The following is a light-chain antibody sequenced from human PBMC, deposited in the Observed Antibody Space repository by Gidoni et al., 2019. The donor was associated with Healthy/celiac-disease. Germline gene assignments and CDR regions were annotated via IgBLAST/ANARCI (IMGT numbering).Light chain of an antibody. CDR3: QQFNNYPL. CDR2: DAS. J-gene: IGKJ1*01. CDR1: QGISSA. V-gene: IGKV1D-13*01. Sequence: IQLTQSPSSLSASVGDRVTITCRASQGISSALAWYQQKPGKAPKLLIYDASSLESGVPSRFSGSGSGTDFTLTISSLQPEDFATYYCQQFNNYPLFXQXTKVEIK.